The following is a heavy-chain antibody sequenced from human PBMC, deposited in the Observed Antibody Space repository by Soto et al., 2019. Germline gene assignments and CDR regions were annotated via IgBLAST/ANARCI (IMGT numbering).Heavy chain of an antibody. CDR2: VYYIVST. Sequence: SGTLSLTGTVSCGSIISGDYYWSWIRQPPGEGLEWIGYVYYIVSTYYNPSLKSRVTISVDTSKNQFSLKLSSVTAADTAVYYCARDWPPGYCSGGSCYQDDAFDIWGQGTMVTVSS. D-gene: IGHD2-15*01. CDR3: ARDWPPGYCSGGSCYQDDAFDI. V-gene: IGHV4-30-4*01. J-gene: IGHJ3*02. CDR1: CGSIISGDYY.